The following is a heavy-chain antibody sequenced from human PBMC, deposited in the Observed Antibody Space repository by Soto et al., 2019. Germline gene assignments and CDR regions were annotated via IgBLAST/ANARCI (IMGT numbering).Heavy chain of an antibody. CDR3: ARGRVGATRLIGSFDY. CDR1: GGSFSGYY. Sequence: SETLSLTCAVYGGSFSGYYWSWIRQPPGKGLEWIGEINHSGSTNYNPSLKSRVTISVDTSKNQFSLKLSSVTAADTAVYYCARGRVGATRLIGSFDYWGQGTLVTVSS. D-gene: IGHD1-26*01. J-gene: IGHJ4*02. V-gene: IGHV4-34*01. CDR2: INHSGST.